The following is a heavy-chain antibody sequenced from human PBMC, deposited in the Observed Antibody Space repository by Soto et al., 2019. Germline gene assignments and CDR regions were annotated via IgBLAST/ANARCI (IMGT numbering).Heavy chain of an antibody. CDR3: ARADILTGYTPHY. V-gene: IGHV3-21*01. D-gene: IGHD3-9*01. CDR1: GFTFSSYS. Sequence: GGSLRLSCAASGFTFSSYSMNWVRQAPGKGLEWVSSISSSSSYIYYADSVKGRFTTSRDNAKNSLYLQMNSLRAEDTAVYYCARADILTGYTPHYWGQGTLVTVSS. J-gene: IGHJ4*02. CDR2: ISSSSSYI.